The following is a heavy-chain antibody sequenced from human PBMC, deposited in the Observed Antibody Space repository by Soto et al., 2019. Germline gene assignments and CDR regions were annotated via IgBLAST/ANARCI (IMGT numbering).Heavy chain of an antibody. CDR3: ARETYGDYVGYFDP. V-gene: IGHV4-34*01. J-gene: IGHJ5*02. CDR1: GGSCSGYC. Sequence: PSETLSLTCAVYGGSCSGYCCTWIRQPPGTGLEWIGEINHSGSTNYNPSLKSRVTISVDTSKNQFSLKLSSVTAADTAVYYCARETYGDYVGYFDPWGQGIQVTVSS. D-gene: IGHD4-17*01. CDR2: INHSGST.